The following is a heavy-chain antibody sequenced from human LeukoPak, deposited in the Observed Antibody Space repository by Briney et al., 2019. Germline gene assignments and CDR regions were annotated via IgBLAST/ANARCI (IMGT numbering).Heavy chain of an antibody. Sequence: SETLSLTCTVSGGSISSYYWSWIRQPPGKGLEWIGEINHSGSTNYNPSLKSRVTITVDTSKNQFSLKLSSVTAADTAVYYCARAPAYSSSWYKQRGTDFDYWGQGTLVTVSS. CDR3: ARAPAYSSSWYKQRGTDFDY. D-gene: IGHD6-13*01. CDR2: INHSGST. CDR1: GGSISSYY. J-gene: IGHJ4*02. V-gene: IGHV4-34*01.